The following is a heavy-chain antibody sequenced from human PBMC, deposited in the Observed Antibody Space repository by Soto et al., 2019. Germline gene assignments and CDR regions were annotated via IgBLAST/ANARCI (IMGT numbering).Heavy chain of an antibody. D-gene: IGHD3-3*01. J-gene: IGHJ4*02. CDR2: IYYSGST. Sequence: SETLSLTCTVSGGSISSGGYYWSWIRQHPGKGLEWIGYIYYSGSTYYNPSLKSRVTISVDTSKNQFSLKLSSVTAADTAVDYCARGSPYDFWGGYYTRGGFDYWGQGTLVTVSS. V-gene: IGHV4-31*03. CDR3: ARGSPYDFWGGYYTRGGFDY. CDR1: GGSISSGGYY.